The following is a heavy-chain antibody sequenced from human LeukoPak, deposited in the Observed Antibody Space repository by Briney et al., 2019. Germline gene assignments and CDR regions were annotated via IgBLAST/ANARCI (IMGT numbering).Heavy chain of an antibody. CDR1: GFSFTRFY. V-gene: IGHV3-7*01. CDR2: IKEDGGAT. J-gene: IGHJ4*02. D-gene: IGHD2-15*01. Sequence: GGSLRLSCEASGFSFTRFYMAWVRQAPGQGLEWVASIKEDGGATYYADSVKGRFTISRDNAKDSLYLQLNSLRAEDTAVYYCVRDLGYCSGGICPYWGQGTLVTVSS. CDR3: VRDLGYCSGGICPY.